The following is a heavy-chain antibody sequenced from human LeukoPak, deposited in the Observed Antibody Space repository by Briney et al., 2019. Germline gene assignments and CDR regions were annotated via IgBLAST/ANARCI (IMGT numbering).Heavy chain of an antibody. Sequence: PGGSLRLSCAASGFTFSSYAMSWVRQAPGKGLEWVSAISCSGGSTYYADSVKGRFTISRDNAKNSLYLQMNSLRAEDTAVYYCAAYCSSTSCLNAPVDYWGQGTLVTVSS. V-gene: IGHV3-23*01. CDR2: ISCSGGST. J-gene: IGHJ4*02. CDR3: AAYCSSTSCLNAPVDY. CDR1: GFTFSSYA. D-gene: IGHD2-2*01.